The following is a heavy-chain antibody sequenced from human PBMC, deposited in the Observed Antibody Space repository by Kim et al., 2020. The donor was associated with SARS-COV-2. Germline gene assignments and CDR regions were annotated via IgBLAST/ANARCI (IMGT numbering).Heavy chain of an antibody. CDR3: ARVSFYYYGMDV. V-gene: IGHV4-59*01. J-gene: IGHJ6*02. Sequence: CDPSLKRRVTISVDTSKTQFSRKLSSVTAADTAVYYCARVSFYYYGMDVWGQGTTVTVSS.